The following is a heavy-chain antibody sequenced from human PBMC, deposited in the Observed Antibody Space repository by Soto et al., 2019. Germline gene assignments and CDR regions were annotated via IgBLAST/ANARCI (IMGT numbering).Heavy chain of an antibody. J-gene: IGHJ6*02. V-gene: IGHV1-8*01. CDR3: ARGQQLRGMDV. CDR1: GDTFTTYD. CDR2: INPNSGNI. D-gene: IGHD6-13*01. Sequence: ASVKVSCKASGDTFTTYDINWVRQATGHGLEWMGWINPNSGNIGYAQRFQGRVTMTRDTAIRTAYMEVSSLRSDDTAVYYCARGQQLRGMDVWGQGTTVTVSS.